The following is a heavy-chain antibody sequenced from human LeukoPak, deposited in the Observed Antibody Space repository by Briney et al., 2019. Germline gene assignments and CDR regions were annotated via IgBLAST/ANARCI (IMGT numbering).Heavy chain of an antibody. J-gene: IGHJ1*01. CDR3: AKWPHSSGYEAYFQH. D-gene: IGHD3-22*01. V-gene: IGHV3-11*01. CDR1: GFTFSDYY. CDR2: ISTSGSTI. Sequence: GGSLRLSCAASGFTFSDYYMSWIRQAPGKGVEWVSYISTSGSTIYYADSVKGRFTISRDNAKNSLYLQMNSLRAEDTAVYYCAKWPHSSGYEAYFQHWGQGTLVTVSS.